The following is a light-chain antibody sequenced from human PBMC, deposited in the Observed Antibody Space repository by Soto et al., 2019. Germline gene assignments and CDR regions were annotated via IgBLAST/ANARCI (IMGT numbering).Light chain of an antibody. CDR1: QSVSRY. V-gene: IGKV3-11*01. CDR3: QQRSNWHLT. Sequence: EIVLTQSPATLSLSPGERATLSCRASQSVSRYLAWYQQKPGQAPRLLIYDASNRATGIPARFSGSGSGTDFTLTISSLEPEDFAVYYCQQRSNWHLTFGGGTKVEIK. J-gene: IGKJ4*01. CDR2: DAS.